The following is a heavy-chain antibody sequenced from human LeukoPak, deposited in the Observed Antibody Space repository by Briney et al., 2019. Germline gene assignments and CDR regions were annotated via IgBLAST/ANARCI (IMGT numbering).Heavy chain of an antibody. D-gene: IGHD1-26*01. CDR2: ISGGGGCT. CDR3: AWGGVGATKAPDY. Sequence: GGSLRLSCAASGFTFSSYSMNWVRQAPGKGLEWVSTISGGGGCTYYADSVKGRFTISRDNAKNSLYLQMNSLRAEDTAVYYCAWGGVGATKAPDYWGQGTLVTVSS. J-gene: IGHJ4*02. V-gene: IGHV3-21*01. CDR1: GFTFSSYS.